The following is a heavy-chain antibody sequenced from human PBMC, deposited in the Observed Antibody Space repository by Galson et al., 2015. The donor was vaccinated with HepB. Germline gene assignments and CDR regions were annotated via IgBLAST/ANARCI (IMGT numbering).Heavy chain of an antibody. D-gene: IGHD3-10*01. CDR1: GFTFDDYA. CDR3: AKAFWRFGEWLHYAFDI. J-gene: IGHJ3*02. V-gene: IGHV3-9*01. Sequence: SLRLSCAASGFTFDDYAMHWVRQTPGKGLEWVSGISWNSGSIGYADSVKGRFTISRDNAKNSLYLQMNSLGAEDTALYYCAKAFWRFGEWLHYAFDIWGQGTMVTVSS. CDR2: ISWNSGSI.